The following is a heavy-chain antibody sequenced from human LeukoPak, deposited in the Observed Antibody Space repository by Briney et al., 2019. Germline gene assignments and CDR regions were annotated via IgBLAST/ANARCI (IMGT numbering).Heavy chain of an antibody. V-gene: IGHV3-53*01. CDR2: IYSGGNT. CDR3: AKDAVEQVVPLDYFDF. D-gene: IGHD6-13*01. J-gene: IGHJ4*02. Sequence: GGSLRLSCTVSGFTVSSNSMSWVRQAPGKGLEWVSFIYSGGNTHYTDSVKGRFTISRDNSKNTLFLQINSLRAEDTAVYYCAKDAVEQVVPLDYFDFWGQGTLVTVSS. CDR1: GFTVSSNS.